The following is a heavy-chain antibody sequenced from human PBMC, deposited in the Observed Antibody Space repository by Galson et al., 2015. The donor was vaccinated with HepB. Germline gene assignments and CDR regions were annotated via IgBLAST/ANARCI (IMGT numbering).Heavy chain of an antibody. CDR1: GFTLSGQD. V-gene: IGHV3-48*04. CDR3: AGGHFEY. CDR2: ISGSSGAI. Sequence: LRLSCAASGFTLSGQDMSWVRQAPGRGLEWITYISGSSGAIYLADSVKGRFTISRDNAKNSLYLQMNSLRAEDTAVYYCAGGHFEYWGQGILVTVSS. J-gene: IGHJ4*02. D-gene: IGHD4-23*01.